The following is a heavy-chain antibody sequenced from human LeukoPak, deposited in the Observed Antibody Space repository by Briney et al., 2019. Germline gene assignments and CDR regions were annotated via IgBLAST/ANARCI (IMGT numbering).Heavy chain of an antibody. CDR3: ARFRNTAMDYYYYGMDV. D-gene: IGHD5-18*01. CDR2: IYCSGTT. Sequence: PSKTLSPTLSATGGSISSHHWSWFRQPPGKGLEGMGYIYCSGTTIIHHSLKSRVAISVDTSKKQFSLKLSSVTAAETAIYYCARFRNTAMDYYYYGMDVWGQGNTVTVYS. J-gene: IGHJ6*02. V-gene: IGHV4-59*11. CDR1: GGSISSHH.